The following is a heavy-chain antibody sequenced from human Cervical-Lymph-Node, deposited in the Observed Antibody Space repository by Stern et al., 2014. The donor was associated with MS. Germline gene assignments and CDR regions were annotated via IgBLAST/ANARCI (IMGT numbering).Heavy chain of an antibody. J-gene: IGHJ4*02. Sequence: VQLLQSGAEVKKPGSSVKVSCEASGDPFTNYAFNWVRQAPGQGLEWMGRIIPILGITHYAQNFQGRVTISADKSTSTAYMEVTSLTSEDTAVYYCASAPEGPHPHFDYWGQGTRVTVSA. CDR1: GDPFTNYA. CDR2: IIPILGIT. CDR3: ASAPEGPHPHFDY. V-gene: IGHV1-69*09.